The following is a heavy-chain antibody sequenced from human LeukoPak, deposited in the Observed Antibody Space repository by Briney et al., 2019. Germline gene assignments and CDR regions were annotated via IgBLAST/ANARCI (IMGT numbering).Heavy chain of an antibody. CDR2: MNPNSGNT. Sequence: ASVKVSCKASGYTFTSYDINWVRQATGQGLEWMGWMNPNSGNTGYAQKFQGRVTMTRNTSISTAYMELSSLRSEDTAVYYCARDVPVSAAMGGYYYGMDVWGQGTTVTVSS. J-gene: IGHJ6*02. CDR1: GYTFTSYD. CDR3: ARDVPVSAAMGGYYYGMDV. D-gene: IGHD2-2*01. V-gene: IGHV1-8*01.